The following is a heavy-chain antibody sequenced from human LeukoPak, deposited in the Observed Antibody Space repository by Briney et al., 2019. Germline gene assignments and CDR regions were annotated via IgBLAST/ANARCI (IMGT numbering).Heavy chain of an antibody. CDR2: IRPNYNT. Sequence: ASVKVSCKAAGDTFNTCYIHWFRQAPGQGPEWIGIIRPNYNTVYAPRFQGRVTVTRDMSTSTVYMDLRSLRSDDTAVYYCARERPEVYYFGSWGQGTLVTVSS. V-gene: IGHV1-46*02. CDR3: ARERPEVYYFGS. CDR1: GDTFNTCY. J-gene: IGHJ4*02.